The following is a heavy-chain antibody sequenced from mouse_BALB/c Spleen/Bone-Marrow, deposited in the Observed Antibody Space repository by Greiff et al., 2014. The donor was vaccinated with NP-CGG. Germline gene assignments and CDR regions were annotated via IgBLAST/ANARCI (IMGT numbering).Heavy chain of an antibody. V-gene: IGHV14-3*02. CDR2: IDPANGNT. Sequence: EVKVEESGAELVKPGASVKLSCTASGFNIKDTYMHWVKQRPEQGLEWIGRIDPANGNTKYDPKFQGKATITADTSSNTAYLQLSSLTSEDTAVYYCAAYYYGSSQFAYWGQGTLVTVSA. D-gene: IGHD1-1*01. CDR1: GFNIKDTY. CDR3: AAYYYGSSQFAY. J-gene: IGHJ3*01.